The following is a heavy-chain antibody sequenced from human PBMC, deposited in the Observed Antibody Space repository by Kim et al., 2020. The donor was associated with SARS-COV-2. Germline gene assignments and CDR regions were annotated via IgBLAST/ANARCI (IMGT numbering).Heavy chain of an antibody. V-gene: IGHV4-39*01. CDR1: GGSISSRSYY. CDR3: ARLRYFDWLFDYYYYGMDV. Sequence: SETLSLTCTVSGGSISSRSYYWGWIRQPPGKGLEWIGSIYYSGSTYYNPSLKSRVTISVDTSKNQFSLKLSSVTAADTAVYYCARLRYFDWLFDYYYYGMDVWGQGTTVTVSS. J-gene: IGHJ6*02. CDR2: IYYSGST. D-gene: IGHD3-9*01.